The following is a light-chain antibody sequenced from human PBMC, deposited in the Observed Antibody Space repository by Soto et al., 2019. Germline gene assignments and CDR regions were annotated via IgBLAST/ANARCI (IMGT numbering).Light chain of an antibody. Sequence: QAVVTQPPSVSGAPGQRVTISCTGSSSNIGAGYDVHWYQQLPGTAPKLLIYGNSNRPSGVPDRFSGSKSGTSASLAITGLQVEDEADYYCQSYDSSLSGFWVFGGGTQLTVL. V-gene: IGLV1-40*01. CDR2: GNS. CDR1: SSNIGAGYD. J-gene: IGLJ3*02. CDR3: QSYDSSLSGFWV.